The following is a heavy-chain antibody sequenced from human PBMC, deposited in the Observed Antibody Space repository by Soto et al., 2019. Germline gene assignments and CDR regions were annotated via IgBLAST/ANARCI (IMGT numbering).Heavy chain of an antibody. J-gene: IGHJ6*02. CDR1: GGSVSSGSHY. Sequence: PSETLSLTCTVSGGSVSSGSHYWSWIRQPPGKGLEWIGYIYYSGSTNYNPSLKSRVTISVDTSKNQFSLKLSSVTAADTAVYYCARVRWITMVRGVHYGMDVWGQGTTVTVSS. V-gene: IGHV4-61*01. CDR3: ARVRWITMVRGVHYGMDV. D-gene: IGHD3-10*01. CDR2: IYYSGST.